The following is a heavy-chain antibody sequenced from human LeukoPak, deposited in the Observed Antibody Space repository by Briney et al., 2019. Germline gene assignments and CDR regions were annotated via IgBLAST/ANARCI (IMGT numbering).Heavy chain of an antibody. CDR2: IYGGDDT. CDR3: ALRGVDTIMVSDFDY. J-gene: IGHJ4*02. CDR1: GFTVSGRY. D-gene: IGHD5-18*01. V-gene: IGHV3-53*01. Sequence: GGSLRLSCAASGFTVSGRYMSWVRQAPGKGLEWVSVIYGGDDTNYADSVKGRFTISRDNSKNTLYLQMHSLRVDDTAVYYCALRGVDTIMVSDFDYWGQGTLVTVSS.